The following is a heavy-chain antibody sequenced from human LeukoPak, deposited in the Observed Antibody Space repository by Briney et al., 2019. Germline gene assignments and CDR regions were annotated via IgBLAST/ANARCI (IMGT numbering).Heavy chain of an antibody. V-gene: IGHV4-38-2*02. CDR2: IYHSGST. CDR1: GYSISSGYY. J-gene: IGHJ3*02. D-gene: IGHD1-26*01. CDR3: AREVGSGSYKEGAFDI. Sequence: SETLSLTCTVSGYSISSGYYWGWIRQPPGKGLEWIGSIYHSGSTYYNPSLKSRVTISVDTSKNQFSLKLSSVTAADTAVYYCAREVGSGSYKEGAFDIWGQGTMVTVSS.